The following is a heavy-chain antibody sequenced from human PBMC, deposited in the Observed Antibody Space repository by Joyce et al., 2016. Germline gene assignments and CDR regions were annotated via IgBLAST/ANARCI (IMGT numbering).Heavy chain of an antibody. CDR3: TTDPRY. J-gene: IGHJ4*02. CDR2: IKSKNDGGTI. CDR1: GLTFRTTW. V-gene: IGHV3-15*01. Sequence: GVSGLTFRTTWMSWVRQAPGKGLEWIGRIKSKNDGGTIDYSETVKGRFTLSRDDSTNTVYLQMDSLKIEDTAMYYCTTDPRYWGRGTLVTVSS.